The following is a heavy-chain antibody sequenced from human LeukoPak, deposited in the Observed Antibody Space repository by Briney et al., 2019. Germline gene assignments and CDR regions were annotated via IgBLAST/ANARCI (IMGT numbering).Heavy chain of an antibody. CDR2: IYHSGST. CDR3: ARLLARGFLEWLPLGAFDI. D-gene: IGHD3-3*01. J-gene: IGHJ3*02. CDR1: GYSTSSGYY. Sequence: SETLSLTCAVSGYSTSSGYYWGWIRQPPGKGLEWIGSIYHSGSTYYNPSLKSRVTISVDTSKNQFSLKLSSVTAADTAVYYCARLLARGFLEWLPLGAFDIWGQGTMVTVSS. V-gene: IGHV4-38-2*01.